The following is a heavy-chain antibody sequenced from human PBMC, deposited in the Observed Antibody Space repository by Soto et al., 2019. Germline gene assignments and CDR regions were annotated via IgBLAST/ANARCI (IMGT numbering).Heavy chain of an antibody. CDR3: ARQGFGELYNMDV. D-gene: IGHD3-10*01. V-gene: IGHV5-51*01. J-gene: IGHJ6*02. CDR2: IFPGDSDT. Sequence: GESLKISCKGSGYSFTSYWIAWVRQVPGKGLEWMGIIFPGDSDTRYSPSFQGQVTISVDKSISTAYLQWSSLKASDTAMYFCARQGFGELYNMDVWGQGTTVTVSS. CDR1: GYSFTSYW.